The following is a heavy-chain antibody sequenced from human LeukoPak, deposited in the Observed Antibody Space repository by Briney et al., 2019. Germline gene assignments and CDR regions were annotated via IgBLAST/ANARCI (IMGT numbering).Heavy chain of an antibody. CDR3: ARVFTAAAGAEPDY. CDR2: ISAYNGNT. D-gene: IGHD6-13*01. Sequence: ASVKVSCKASGYTFTSYGISWVRQAPGQGLEWMGWISAYNGNTDYAQKLQGRVTMTTDTSTSTAYMELRSLRSDDTAVYYCARVFTAAAGAEPDYWGQGTLVTVSS. J-gene: IGHJ4*02. V-gene: IGHV1-18*01. CDR1: GYTFTSYG.